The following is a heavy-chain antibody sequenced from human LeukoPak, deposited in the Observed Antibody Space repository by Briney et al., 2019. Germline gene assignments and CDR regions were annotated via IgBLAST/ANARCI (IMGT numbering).Heavy chain of an antibody. CDR3: AKDGGAAAGNPVDY. V-gene: IGHV3-30*04. Sequence: PGRSLRLSCAASGFTFSSYAMHWVRQAPGKGLEWVEVISYDGSNKYYADSVKGRFTISRDNSKNTLYLQMNSLRAEDTAVYYCAKDGGAAAGNPVDYWGQGTLVTVSS. CDR1: GFTFSSYA. CDR2: ISYDGSNK. J-gene: IGHJ4*02. D-gene: IGHD6-13*01.